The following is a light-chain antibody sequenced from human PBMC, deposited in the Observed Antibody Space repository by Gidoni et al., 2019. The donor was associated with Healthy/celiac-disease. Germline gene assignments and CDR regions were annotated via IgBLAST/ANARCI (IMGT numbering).Light chain of an antibody. CDR3: QQYGSSPMCS. J-gene: IGKJ2*04. Sequence: ELVLTQSPGTLSWSPGERATLSCRASQSVSSSYLAWYQQKPGQAPRLLIYGASSRATGIPDRFSGSGSGTDFTLTISRLQPEDFAVYYCQQYGSSPMCSFGQGTKLEIK. CDR2: GAS. V-gene: IGKV3-20*01. CDR1: QSVSSSY.